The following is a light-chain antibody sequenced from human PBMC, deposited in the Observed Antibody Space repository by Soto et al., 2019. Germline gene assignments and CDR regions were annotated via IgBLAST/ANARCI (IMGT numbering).Light chain of an antibody. CDR3: CSYTSSSTYV. CDR2: DVN. V-gene: IGLV2-14*01. CDR1: SSDVGGYNY. Sequence: ALTQPASVSGSPGQSITISCTGTSSDVGGYNYVSWYQQHPGKAPKLMIFDVNNRPSGVSNRFSGSKSGNTASLTISGLQAEDEAEYYCCSYTSSSTYVFGTGTKVTV. J-gene: IGLJ1*01.